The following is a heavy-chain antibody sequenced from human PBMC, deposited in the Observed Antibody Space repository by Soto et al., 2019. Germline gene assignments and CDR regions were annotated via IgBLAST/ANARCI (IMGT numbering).Heavy chain of an antibody. CDR3: AKDKGITAQKYYFDY. J-gene: IGHJ4*02. V-gene: IGHV3-48*01. CDR1: GFTFSTYS. Sequence: PGGSLRLSCAASGFTFSTYSMNWVRQAPGKGLEWVSYISSSSSTIFYTDSVKGRFTVSRDNAKNSLYLQMNSLRAEDTAVYYCAKDKGITAQKYYFDYWGQGTLVTVSS. CDR2: ISSSSSTI. D-gene: IGHD6-13*01.